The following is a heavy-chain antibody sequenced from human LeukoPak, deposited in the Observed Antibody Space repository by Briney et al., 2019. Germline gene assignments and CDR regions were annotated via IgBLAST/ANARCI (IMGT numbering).Heavy chain of an antibody. CDR3: ARDPRYCSSTSCPGA. Sequence: GGSLRLSCAASGLTVSSNYMSWVRQAPGKGLEWVSVIYSGGSTYYADSVKGRFTISRHNSKNTLYLQMNSLRAEDTAVYYCARDPRYCSSTSCPGAWGQGTLVTVSS. CDR2: IYSGGST. V-gene: IGHV3-53*04. D-gene: IGHD2-2*01. CDR1: GLTVSSNY. J-gene: IGHJ4*02.